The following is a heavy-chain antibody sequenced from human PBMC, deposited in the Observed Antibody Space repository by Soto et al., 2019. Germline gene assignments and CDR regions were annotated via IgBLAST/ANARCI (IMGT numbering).Heavy chain of an antibody. D-gene: IGHD3-22*01. CDR3: ARDRRVDYYDSSGLDY. CDR2: IYYSGST. Sequence: QVQLQESGPGLVKPSQTLSLTCTVSGGSISSGGYYWSWIRQHPGKGLEWIGYIYYSGSTYYNPSRTTRVTISVDTSKNQLSLQLSSVTAADTAVYYCARDRRVDYYDSSGLDYWGQGTLVTVSS. CDR1: GGSISSGGYY. J-gene: IGHJ4*02. V-gene: IGHV4-31*03.